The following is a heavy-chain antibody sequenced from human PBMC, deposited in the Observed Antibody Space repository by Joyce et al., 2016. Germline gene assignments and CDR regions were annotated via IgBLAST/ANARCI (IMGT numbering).Heavy chain of an antibody. V-gene: IGHV3-23*04. Sequence: EMQLEESGGTLVHPGGSLSLSCTVSQTRSHNYVMAWVRQAPGKGLGGVSAIGAAGGGRYYADSGKGRFTVSRDNSKNMVYLQMTSLQTEDTAIYYGARAMTVVVAYTLRDGFDVWGRGTVVAVSS. J-gene: IGHJ3*01. CDR3: ARAMTVVVAYTLRDGFDV. CDR1: QTRSHNYV. D-gene: IGHD2-15*01. CDR2: IGAAGGGR.